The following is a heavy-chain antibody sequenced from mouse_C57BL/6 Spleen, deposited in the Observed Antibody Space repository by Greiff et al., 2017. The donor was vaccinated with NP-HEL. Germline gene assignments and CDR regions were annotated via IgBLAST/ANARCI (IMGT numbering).Heavy chain of an antibody. J-gene: IGHJ3*01. CDR3: AGDYDGGNFAY. D-gene: IGHD2-4*01. CDR2: IYPGSGNT. CDR1: GYTFTDYY. Sequence: QVQLKESGAELVRPGASVKLSCKASGYTFTDYYINWVKQRPGQGLEWIARIYPGSGNTYYNEKFKGKATLTAEKSSSTAYMQLSSLTSEDSAVYFCAGDYDGGNFAYWGQGTLVTVSA. V-gene: IGHV1-76*01.